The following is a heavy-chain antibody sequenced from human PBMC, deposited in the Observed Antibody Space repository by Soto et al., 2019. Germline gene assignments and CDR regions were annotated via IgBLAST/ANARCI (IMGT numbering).Heavy chain of an antibody. J-gene: IGHJ4*02. CDR1: GGSSSGYY. CDR3: ARKYSSGWYHFDY. CDR2: INHSGST. V-gene: IGHV4-34*01. Sequence: SETLSLTCAVYGGSSSGYYWSWIRQPPGKGLEWIGEINHSGSTNYNPSLKSRVTISVDTSKNQFSLKLNSVTAADTAVYYCARKYSSGWYHFDYWAQGTLVTVSS. D-gene: IGHD6-19*01.